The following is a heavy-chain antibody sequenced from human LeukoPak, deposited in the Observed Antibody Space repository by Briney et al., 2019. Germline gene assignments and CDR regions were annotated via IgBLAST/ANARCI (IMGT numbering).Heavy chain of an antibody. CDR2: IDESGYTT. CDR1: GFAFRHYI. V-gene: IGHV3-23*01. D-gene: IGHD5/OR15-5a*01. CDR3: ARGATVWPYYLDY. J-gene: IGHJ4*02. Sequence: GGSLRLSCTASGFAFRHYIMTWVRQAPGKGLEWVSSIDESGYTTYYTDSLKGQFTISRDNSQSSLYLEMHSMRAEDTALYDGARGATVWPYYLDYGGQGTLVTVSS.